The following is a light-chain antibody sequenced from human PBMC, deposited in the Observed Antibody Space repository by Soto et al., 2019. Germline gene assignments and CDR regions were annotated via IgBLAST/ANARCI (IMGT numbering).Light chain of an antibody. Sequence: DIVMTQSPLSLPVTPGEPASISCRSSQSLLHSNGYNYLDWYLQKPGQSPQLLIYLGSNRASGVPDRFSGSGSGTDFTLKISRVEDEDVGVYYCMQALQTHTWTLGQGTNADSK. CDR3: MQALQTHTWT. V-gene: IGKV2-28*01. J-gene: IGKJ1*01. CDR2: LGS. CDR1: QSLLHSNGYNY.